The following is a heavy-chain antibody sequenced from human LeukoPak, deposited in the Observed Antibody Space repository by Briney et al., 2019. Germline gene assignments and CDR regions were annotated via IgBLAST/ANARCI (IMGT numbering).Heavy chain of an antibody. Sequence: SETLSLTCAVYGGSFSGYYWSWIRQPPGKGLEWIGEIYHSGSTNYNPSLKSRVTISVDKPKNQLPLKVISVTAADTAVYYCARDRWRGSGSHSPYHMDVWGKGTTVTVSS. CDR3: ARDRWRGSGSHSPYHMDV. D-gene: IGHD3-10*01. V-gene: IGHV4-34*01. J-gene: IGHJ6*03. CDR1: GGSFSGYY. CDR2: IYHSGST.